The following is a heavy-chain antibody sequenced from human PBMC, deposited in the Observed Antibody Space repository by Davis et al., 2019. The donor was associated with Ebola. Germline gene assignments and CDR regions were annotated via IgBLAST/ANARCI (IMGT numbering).Heavy chain of an antibody. J-gene: IGHJ4*02. Sequence: AASVKVSCKASGYIFTTYAMHWVRQAPGQRLEWMGWVHGGNGNTKYSQRFQGRVTITTDTSASTAYMELRSLRSDDTAVYYCARTPILWGSSSLSVFDYWGQGTLVTVSS. CDR2: VHGGNGNT. D-gene: IGHD6-6*01. CDR3: ARTPILWGSSSLSVFDY. CDR1: GYIFTTYA. V-gene: IGHV1-3*01.